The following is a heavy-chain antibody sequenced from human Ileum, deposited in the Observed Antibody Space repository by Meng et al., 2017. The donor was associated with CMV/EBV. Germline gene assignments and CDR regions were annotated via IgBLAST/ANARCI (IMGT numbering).Heavy chain of an antibody. Sequence: GESLKISCAASGFAFSTYAMNWVRHATGKGLEWVATISYNTGDTYHSDSVKGRFTISRDNSKNTLYLQMNSLRVEDTALYYCARYCSGPGCILRSFDPWGQGTLVTVSS. CDR2: ISYNTGDT. CDR1: GFAFSTYA. CDR3: ARYCSGPGCILRSFDP. D-gene: IGHD2-2*01. J-gene: IGHJ5*02. V-gene: IGHV3-23*01.